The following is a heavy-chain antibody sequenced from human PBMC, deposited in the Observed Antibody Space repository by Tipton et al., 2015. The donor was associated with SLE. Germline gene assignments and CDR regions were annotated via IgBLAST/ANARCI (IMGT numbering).Heavy chain of an antibody. V-gene: IGHV4-34*01. D-gene: IGHD3-3*01. CDR3: ARLGYAFWSRYADS. J-gene: IGHJ4*02. CDR1: GGSLSGYY. CDR2: INHSGST. Sequence: LRLSCAVYGGSLSGYYLTWIRQSPGKGLEWIGEINHSGSTNYNPSLKSRVTISVDTSNNQFSLKLTSVTATDTAVYYCARLGYAFWSRYADSWGQGTLVTVSS.